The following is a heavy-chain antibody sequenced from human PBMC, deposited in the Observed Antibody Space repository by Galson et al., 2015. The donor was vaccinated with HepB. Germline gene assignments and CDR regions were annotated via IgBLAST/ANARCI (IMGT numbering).Heavy chain of an antibody. J-gene: IGHJ6*02. V-gene: IGHV3-74*01. Sequence: SLRLSCAASGFTFSSYVVHWVRQAPGKGLVWVSRINSDGSSTSYADSVKGRFTISRDNAKNTLFLQMNSLRDEDTAVYYCHTTTVTTGYYAMDVWGQGTTVTVSS. CDR3: HTTTVTTGYYAMDV. CDR2: INSDGSST. CDR1: GFTFSSYV. D-gene: IGHD4-17*01.